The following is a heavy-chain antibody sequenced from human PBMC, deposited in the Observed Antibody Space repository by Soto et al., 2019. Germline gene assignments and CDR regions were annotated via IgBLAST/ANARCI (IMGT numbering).Heavy chain of an antibody. CDR3: AKQRADYGSGADTFYFDS. Sequence: GGSLRLSCTVSGVTFSNYAMNWVRQAPGKGLEWVSSLSGSGGTTYYADPVKGRFIISRDNSKNTLYLLMNSLGAEDTALYYCAKQRADYGSGADTFYFDSWGQGALVTVSS. CDR2: LSGSGGTT. V-gene: IGHV3-23*01. CDR1: GVTFSNYA. J-gene: IGHJ4*02. D-gene: IGHD3-10*01.